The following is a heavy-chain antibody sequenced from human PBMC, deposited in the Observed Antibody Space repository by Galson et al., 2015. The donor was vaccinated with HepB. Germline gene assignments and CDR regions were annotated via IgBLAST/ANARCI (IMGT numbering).Heavy chain of an antibody. D-gene: IGHD3-16*01. J-gene: IGHJ3*02. CDR2: VSSSSSTI. Sequence: SLRLSCAASGLAFSTYSINWVRQAPGKGLEWVSHVSSSSSTIYYAASVKGRFTISRDNAKKSLYLQMNSLRAEDTAVYYCASPVGTFGRGTFDTWGQGTMVTVSS. CDR1: GLAFSTYS. CDR3: ASPVGTFGRGTFDT. V-gene: IGHV3-48*01.